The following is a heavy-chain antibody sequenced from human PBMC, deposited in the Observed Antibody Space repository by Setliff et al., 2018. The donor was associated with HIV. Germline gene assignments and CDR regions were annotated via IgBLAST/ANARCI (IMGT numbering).Heavy chain of an antibody. CDR2: IYYSYSRGST. Sequence: SETLSLTCTVSAGSISSSDYYWGWIRQPPGKGLEWIGSIYYSYSRGSTYYNLSLKSRVPISVYTSKNQFSLKLRSVTAADTAVYYCASELQGHSSSWPNYWGQGTLVTVSS. CDR1: AGSISSSDYY. V-gene: IGHV4-39*07. D-gene: IGHD6-13*01. CDR3: ASELQGHSSSWPNY. J-gene: IGHJ4*02.